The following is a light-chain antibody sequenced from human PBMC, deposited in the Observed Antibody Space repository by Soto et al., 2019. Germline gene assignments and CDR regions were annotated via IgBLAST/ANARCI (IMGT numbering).Light chain of an antibody. Sequence: QSVLTQPASVSGSPGQSITISCTGTSSDVGGYNYVSWYQQHPGQAPELMIYYVSNRPSGVSSRFSGSKYGNTASLTISGLQAEDDADYYCSSYASSSTYVFGTGTKLTVL. CDR3: SSYASSSTYV. CDR1: SSDVGGYNY. V-gene: IGLV2-14*03. CDR2: YVS. J-gene: IGLJ1*01.